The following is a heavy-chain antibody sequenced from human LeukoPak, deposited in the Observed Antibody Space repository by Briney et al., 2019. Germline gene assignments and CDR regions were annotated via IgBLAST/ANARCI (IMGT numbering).Heavy chain of an antibody. D-gene: IGHD5-12*01. CDR1: GFTFSNSW. CDR3: ARDTDIVATN. Sequence: GGSLRLSCEPSGFTFSNSWMSWVRQAPGKGLEWVANINQHGNETYYVDSVKGRFTISRDNAKNSLYLQMNSLRAEDTAVYYCARDTDIVATNWGQGTLVTVSS. CDR2: INQHGNET. V-gene: IGHV3-7*01. J-gene: IGHJ4*02.